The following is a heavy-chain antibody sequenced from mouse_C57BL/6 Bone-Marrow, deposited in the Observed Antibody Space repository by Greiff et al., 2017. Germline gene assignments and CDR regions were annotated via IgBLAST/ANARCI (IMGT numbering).Heavy chain of an antibody. V-gene: IGHV1-7*01. J-gene: IGHJ2*01. CDR1: GYTFTSYW. CDR3: AATMVTTSY. Sequence: QVQLQQSGAELAKPGASVKLSCKASGYTFTSYWMHWVKPRPGQGLEWIGYINPSSGYTKYNQKFKDKATLTAYKSSSTAYMQLSSLTYEDSAVYYCAATMVTTSYWGQGTTLTVSS. D-gene: IGHD2-2*01. CDR2: INPSSGYT.